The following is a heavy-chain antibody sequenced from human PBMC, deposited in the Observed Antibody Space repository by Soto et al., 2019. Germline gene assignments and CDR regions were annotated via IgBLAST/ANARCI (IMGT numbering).Heavy chain of an antibody. J-gene: IGHJ4*02. D-gene: IGHD2-2*01. CDR2: IIPIFGTA. Sequence: QVQLVQSGAEVKKPGSSVKVSCRASGGTFNNYVITWVRQAPGQGLEWMAGIIPIFGTANYAQKFQGRVTITADKSTSTAYMELNRLRSEDTAVSYCSGRCDGTNCLGHFACWGQVTLVTVSS. CDR3: SGRCDGTNCLGHFAC. V-gene: IGHV1-69*06. CDR1: GGTFNNYV.